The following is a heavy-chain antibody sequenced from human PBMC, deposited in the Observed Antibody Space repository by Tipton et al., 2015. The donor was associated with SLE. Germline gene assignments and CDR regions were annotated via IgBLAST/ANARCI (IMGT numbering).Heavy chain of an antibody. CDR2: IYHSGGT. V-gene: IGHV4-39*07. CDR3: ARGGNYDFFRSPHAYFDY. D-gene: IGHD3-3*01. CDR1: GGSISSSSHY. J-gene: IGHJ4*02. Sequence: TLSLTCTVSGGSISSSSHYWGWIRQPPGKGLEWIGSIYHSGGTNYNPSLKSRVTISVDTSKNQFSLKLSSVTAADTAVYYCARGGNYDFFRSPHAYFDYWGQGTLVTVSS.